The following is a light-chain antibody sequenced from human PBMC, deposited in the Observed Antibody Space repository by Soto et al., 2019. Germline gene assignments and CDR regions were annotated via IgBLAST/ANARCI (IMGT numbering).Light chain of an antibody. J-gene: IGKJ3*01. CDR1: QDISNY. Sequence: DIQMTQSPSSLSASVGDRVTITCQASQDISNYLNWYQQKPGKAPKLLIYDASNLETGVPSRFSGSGSGTDFTFTISSLQPEDIATYSWQQYDNLPPLFTFGPGTKVDIK. CDR2: DAS. V-gene: IGKV1-33*01. CDR3: QQYDNLPPLFT.